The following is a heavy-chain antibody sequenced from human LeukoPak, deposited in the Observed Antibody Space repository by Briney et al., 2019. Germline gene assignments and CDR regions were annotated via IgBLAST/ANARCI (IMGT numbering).Heavy chain of an antibody. D-gene: IGHD6-13*01. Sequence: GGSLRLSCAASGFTFSRCDMHWVRQALGKGLEWVAVISYDGSNKYYADSVKGRFTISRDNSKNMLYLQMNSLRAEDTAVYYCAREVSTGSSWYRDAFDIWGQGTMVTVSS. CDR2: ISYDGSNK. CDR1: GFTFSRCD. CDR3: AREVSTGSSWYRDAFDI. J-gene: IGHJ3*02. V-gene: IGHV3-30*19.